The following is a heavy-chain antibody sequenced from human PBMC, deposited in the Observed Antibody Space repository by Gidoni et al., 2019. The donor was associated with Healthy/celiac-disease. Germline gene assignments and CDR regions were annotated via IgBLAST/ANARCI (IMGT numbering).Heavy chain of an antibody. J-gene: IGHJ4*02. CDR3: ARDYDSSGYTVVDY. CDR1: SSYG. V-gene: IGHV3-33*01. CDR2: IWYDGSNK. Sequence: SSYGMHWVRQAPGKGLEWVAVIWYDGSNKYYADSVKGRFTISRDNSKNTLYLQMNSLRAEDTAVYYCARDYDSSGYTVVDYWGQGTLVTVSS. D-gene: IGHD3-22*01.